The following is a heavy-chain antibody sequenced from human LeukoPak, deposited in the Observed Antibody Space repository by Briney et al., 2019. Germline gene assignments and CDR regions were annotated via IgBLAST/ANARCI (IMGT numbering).Heavy chain of an antibody. CDR3: VRAGLRTTPYYLDY. V-gene: IGHV3-72*01. Sequence: GTLSLTCTVSGGSISSSSYFWGWIRQPPGKGLEWVGRIRNKANSYTTEYAASVKGRFTVSRDDSKNSLYLQMNSLKTEDTAVYYCVRAGLRTTPYYLDYWGQGTLVTVSS. J-gene: IGHJ4*02. CDR2: IRNKANSYTT. CDR1: GGSISSSSYF. D-gene: IGHD1-7*01.